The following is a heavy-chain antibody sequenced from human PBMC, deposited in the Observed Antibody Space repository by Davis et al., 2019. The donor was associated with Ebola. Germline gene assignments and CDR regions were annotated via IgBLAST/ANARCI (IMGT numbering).Heavy chain of an antibody. J-gene: IGHJ4*02. Sequence: ASVKVSCKASGGTFSSYAISWVRQAPGQGLEWMGWISAYNGNTNYAQKLQGRVTMTTDTSTSTAYMELRSLRSDDTAVYYCAREGRVAAAGRRYYFDYWGQGTLVTVSS. CDR2: ISAYNGNT. D-gene: IGHD6-13*01. V-gene: IGHV1-18*01. CDR1: GGTFSSYA. CDR3: AREGRVAAAGRRYYFDY.